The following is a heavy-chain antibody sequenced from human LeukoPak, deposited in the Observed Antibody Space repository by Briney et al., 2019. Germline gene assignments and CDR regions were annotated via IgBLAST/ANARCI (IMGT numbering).Heavy chain of an antibody. CDR1: GFTVSSNY. Sequence: GSLRLSCAASGFTVSSNYMSWVRQAPGKGLEWVSVIYSGGSTYYADSVKGRFTISRDNSKNTLYLQMNSLRAEDTAVYYCARGVAVADFGYWGQGTLVTVSS. CDR3: ARGVAVADFGY. CDR2: IYSGGST. J-gene: IGHJ4*02. V-gene: IGHV3-66*01. D-gene: IGHD6-19*01.